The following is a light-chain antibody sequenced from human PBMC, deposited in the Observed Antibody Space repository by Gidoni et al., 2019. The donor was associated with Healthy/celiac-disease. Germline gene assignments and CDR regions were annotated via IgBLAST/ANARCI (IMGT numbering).Light chain of an antibody. CDR2: AAS. V-gene: IGKV1-39*01. Sequence: DIQLTQSPSSLSACVGDRVTITCRASQSISSYLNWYQQKPGKAPKLLIYAASSLQSGVPSRFSGSGSGTDFTLTISSLQPEDFATYHCQQSYSTPWTFGQGTKVEIK. CDR3: QQSYSTPWT. CDR1: QSISSY. J-gene: IGKJ1*01.